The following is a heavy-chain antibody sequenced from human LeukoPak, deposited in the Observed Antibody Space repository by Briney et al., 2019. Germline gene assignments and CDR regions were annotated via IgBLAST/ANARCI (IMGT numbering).Heavy chain of an antibody. CDR3: ARDWGTDYDFWSGYRYYYYYYMDV. Sequence: GGSLRLSCAASGFTFSSYEMNWVRQAPGKGLEWVSYISSSGSTIYYADSVKGRFTISRDNAKNSLYLQMNSLRAEDTAVYYCARDWGTDYDFWSGYRYYYYYYMDVWGKGTTVTVSS. CDR2: ISSSGSTI. D-gene: IGHD3-3*01. CDR1: GFTFSSYE. J-gene: IGHJ6*03. V-gene: IGHV3-48*03.